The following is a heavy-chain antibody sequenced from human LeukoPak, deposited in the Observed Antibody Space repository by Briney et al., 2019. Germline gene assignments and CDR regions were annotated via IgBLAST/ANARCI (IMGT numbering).Heavy chain of an antibody. CDR3: ARDPIYDSSGTRHYYYGMDV. CDR2: YYSGST. D-gene: IGHD3-22*01. J-gene: IGHJ6*02. CDR1: GGSISSYY. Sequence: SETLSLTCTVSGGSISSYYLSWIRQPPGKGLEWIGIYYSGSTNYNPSLKSRVTISVDTSKNQFSLKLSSVTAADTAVYYCARDPIYDSSGTRHYYYGMDVWGQGTTVTVSS. V-gene: IGHV4-59*01.